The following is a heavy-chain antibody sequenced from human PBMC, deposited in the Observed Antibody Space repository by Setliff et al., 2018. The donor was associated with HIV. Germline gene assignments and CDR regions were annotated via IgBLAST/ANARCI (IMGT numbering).Heavy chain of an antibody. D-gene: IGHD1-26*01. J-gene: IGHJ6*04. CDR2: IVVGSGNT. V-gene: IGHV1-58*02. CDR3: ASAIVGLGYNFFSVDV. Sequence: SVKVSCKASGFTFTRPAMQWVRQARGQRLEWIGWIVVGSGNTNYAQKFQERVTITRDMSTSTVYMELSSLRSEDTAVYYCASAIVGLGYNFFSVDVWGKGTTVTVSS. CDR1: GFTFTRPA.